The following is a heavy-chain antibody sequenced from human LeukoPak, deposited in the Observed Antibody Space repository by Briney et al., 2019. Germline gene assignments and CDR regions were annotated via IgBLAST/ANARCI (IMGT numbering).Heavy chain of an antibody. CDR1: GFTFSSYA. CDR2: ISYDGSNK. J-gene: IGHJ3*02. V-gene: IGHV3-30*04. Sequence: PGGSLRLSCAASGFTFSSYAMHWVRQAPGKGLEWVAVISYDGSNKYYADSVKGRFTISRDNSKNTLYLQMNSLRAEDTAVYYCARDYLRAFDIWGQGTMVTVSS. CDR3: ARDYLRAFDI.